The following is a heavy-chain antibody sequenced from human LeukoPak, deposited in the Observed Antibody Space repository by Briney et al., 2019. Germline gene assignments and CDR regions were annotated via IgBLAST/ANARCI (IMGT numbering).Heavy chain of an antibody. Sequence: ASVKVSCKASGYTFTGYYMHWVRQAPGQGLEWMGWINPNSGGTNYAQKFQGRVTMTRDTSISAAYMELSRLRSDDTAVYYCARGSERWLQSSEFGYWGQGTLVTVSS. J-gene: IGHJ4*02. D-gene: IGHD5-24*01. V-gene: IGHV1-2*02. CDR2: INPNSGGT. CDR1: GYTFTGYY. CDR3: ARGSERWLQSSEFGY.